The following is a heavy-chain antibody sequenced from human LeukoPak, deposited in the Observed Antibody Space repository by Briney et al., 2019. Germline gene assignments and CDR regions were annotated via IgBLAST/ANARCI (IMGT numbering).Heavy chain of an antibody. Sequence: PGGSLRLSCAASGFTFSSYSMNWVRQAPGKGLELVSSISSSSSYIYYADSVKGRFTISRDNAKNSLYLQMNSLRAKDTAVYYCARDVVNGLLDYWGQGTLVTVSS. CDR1: GFTFSSYS. CDR3: ARDVVNGLLDY. D-gene: IGHD3-22*01. J-gene: IGHJ4*02. V-gene: IGHV3-21*01. CDR2: ISSSSSYI.